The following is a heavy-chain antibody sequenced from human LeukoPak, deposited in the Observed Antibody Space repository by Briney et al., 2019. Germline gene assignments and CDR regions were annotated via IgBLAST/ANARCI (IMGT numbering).Heavy chain of an antibody. CDR2: ISSSSSYI. D-gene: IGHD3-10*01. J-gene: IGHJ4*02. CDR3: ARARGTVLWFGSPYYFDY. CDR1: GFTFSSYS. V-gene: IGHV3-21*01. Sequence: PGGSLRLSCAASGFTFSSYSMNWVRQAPGKGLEWVSSISSSSSYIYYADSVKGRFTISRDNAKNSLYLQMNSLRAEDTAVYYCARARGTVLWFGSPYYFDYWGQGTLVTVSS.